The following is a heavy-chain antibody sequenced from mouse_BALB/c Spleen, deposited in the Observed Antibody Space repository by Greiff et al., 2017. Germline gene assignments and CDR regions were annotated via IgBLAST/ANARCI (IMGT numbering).Heavy chain of an antibody. CDR1: GYTFTSYW. CDR3: TSPRRPYYYAMDY. D-gene: IGHD2-12*01. Sequence: QVQLQQSGAELAKPGASVKMSCKASGYTFTSYWMHWVKQRPGQGLEWIGYINPSTGYTEYNQKFKGKATLTADKSSSTAYMELSSLTSEDSAVYYCTSPRRPYYYAMDYWGQGTSVTVSS. V-gene: IGHV1-7*01. CDR2: INPSTGYT. J-gene: IGHJ4*01.